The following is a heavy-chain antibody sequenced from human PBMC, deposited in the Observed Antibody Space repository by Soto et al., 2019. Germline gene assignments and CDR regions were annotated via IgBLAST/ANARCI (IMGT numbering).Heavy chain of an antibody. V-gene: IGHV4-34*01. J-gene: IGHJ6*02. CDR3: ARTTVTHYYYYYGMDV. D-gene: IGHD4-17*01. Sequence: SSETLSLTCAVYGGSFSGYYWSWIRQPPGKGLEWIGEINHSGSTNYNPSLKSRVTISVDTSKNQFSLKLSSVTAADTAVYYCARTTVTHYYYYYGMDVWGQGTTVTVSS. CDR2: INHSGST. CDR1: GGSFSGYY.